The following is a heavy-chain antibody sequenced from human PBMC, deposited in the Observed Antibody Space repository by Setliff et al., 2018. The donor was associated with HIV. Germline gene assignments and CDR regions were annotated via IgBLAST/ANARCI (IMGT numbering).Heavy chain of an antibody. J-gene: IGHJ3*01. CDR2: FTPFNDNT. CDR3: ARSSRANEAFDD. V-gene: IGHV1-45*02. Sequence: GASVKVSCKASGYTFTDHYLHWVRQAPGQALEWMGWFTPFNDNTNYAQKYRGRISITRDRSMSTAYMELSSLRSEDTGMYYCARSSRANEAFDDWGQGTMVTVSS. CDR1: GYTFTDHY.